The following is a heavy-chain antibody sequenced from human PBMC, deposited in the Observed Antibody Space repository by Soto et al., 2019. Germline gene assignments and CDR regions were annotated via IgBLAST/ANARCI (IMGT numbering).Heavy chain of an antibody. Sequence: PGGSLRLSCAASGFTFSSYSMNWVRQAPGKGLEWVSSISSSSSYIYYADSVKGRFTISRDNAKNSLYLQMNSLRAEDTAVYYCASSEPSGESYITMIARYCGQGTLVTVSS. CDR1: GFTFSSYS. V-gene: IGHV3-21*01. D-gene: IGHD3-22*01. CDR2: ISSSSSYI. J-gene: IGHJ4*02. CDR3: ASSEPSGESYITMIARY.